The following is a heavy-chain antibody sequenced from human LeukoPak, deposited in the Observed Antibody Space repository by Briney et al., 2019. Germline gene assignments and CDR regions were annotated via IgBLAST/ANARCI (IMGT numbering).Heavy chain of an antibody. J-gene: IGHJ6*02. CDR2: ISSSSSYI. CDR3: ARAQLGDSSMDV. CDR1: GFTFSSYS. D-gene: IGHD3-22*01. Sequence: GGSLRLSCAASGFTFSSYSMNWVRQAPGKGLEWVSSISSSSSYIYYADSVKGRFTISRDNAKNSLYLQMNSLRAEDTAVYYCARAQLGDSSMDVWGQGTTVTVSS. V-gene: IGHV3-21*01.